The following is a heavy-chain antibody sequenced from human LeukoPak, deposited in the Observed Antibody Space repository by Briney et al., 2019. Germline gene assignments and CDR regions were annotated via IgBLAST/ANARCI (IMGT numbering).Heavy chain of an antibody. CDR1: GFTFTNTW. V-gene: IGHV3-15*01. CDR2: IKSKPDGGTT. CDR3: TTYLLELQGSYYYMDV. D-gene: IGHD1-7*01. Sequence: GGSLRLSCAASGFTFTNTWMNWVRQAPGKGLEWVGRIKSKPDGGTTDYGAPVKGRFTISRDDSTNTLYLQMNSLKTEDTAVYYCTTYLLELQGSYYYMDVWGKGTTVTVSS. J-gene: IGHJ6*03.